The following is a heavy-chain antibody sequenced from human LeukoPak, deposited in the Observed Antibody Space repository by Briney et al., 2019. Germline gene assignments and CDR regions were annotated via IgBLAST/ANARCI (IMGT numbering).Heavy chain of an antibody. CDR3: ARGWDIVVVPAAEYYFDY. CDR2: INHSGST. V-gene: IGHV4-34*01. CDR1: GGSFSGYY. Sequence: SETLSLTCAVYGGSFSGYYWSWIRQPPGKGLEWSGEINHSGSTNYNPSLKSRVTISVDTSKNQFSLKLSSVTAADTAVYYCARGWDIVVVPAAEYYFDYWGQGTLVTVSS. D-gene: IGHD2-2*01. J-gene: IGHJ4*02.